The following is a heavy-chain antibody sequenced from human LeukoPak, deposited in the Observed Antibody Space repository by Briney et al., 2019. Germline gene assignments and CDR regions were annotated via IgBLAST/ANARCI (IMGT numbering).Heavy chain of an antibody. J-gene: IGHJ4*02. CDR2: IKSKTDGGTT. V-gene: IGHV3-15*01. D-gene: IGHD4-17*01. Sequence: SGGSLRLSCAASGFTFSDAWMSWVRQAPGKGLEWVGRIKSKTDGGTTDYAAPVKGRFTISRDDSKNTLYQQMNSLKTEDTAVYYCTTDPYGDGWYWGQGTLVTVSS. CDR3: TTDPYGDGWY. CDR1: GFTFSDAW.